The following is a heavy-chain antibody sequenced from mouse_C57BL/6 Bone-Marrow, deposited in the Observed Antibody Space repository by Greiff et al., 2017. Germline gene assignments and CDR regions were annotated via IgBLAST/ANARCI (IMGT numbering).Heavy chain of an antibody. CDR3: ASATDGYRFAY. Sequence: VQLQESGPGLVAPSQSLSITCTVSGFSLTSYGVDWVRQSPGQGLEWLGVIWDVGSTNYNSALNSRLSISTENSKSQVFLKMNSLQTDDTAMYYCASATDGYRFAYGGQGPLVTVSA. CDR2: IWDVGST. D-gene: IGHD2-3*01. V-gene: IGHV2-6*01. CDR1: GFSLTSYG. J-gene: IGHJ3*01.